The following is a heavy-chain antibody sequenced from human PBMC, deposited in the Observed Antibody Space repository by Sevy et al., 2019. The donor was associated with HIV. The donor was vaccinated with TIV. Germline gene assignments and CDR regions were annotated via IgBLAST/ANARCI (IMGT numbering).Heavy chain of an antibody. CDR2: ISWDGGST. Sequence: GGSLRLSCAASGFIFDDYTMHWVRQAPGKGLEWVSLISWDGGSTYYADSVKGRFTISRDNSKNSLYLQMNSLRTEDTALYYCAKDIRCSSTSCSYYYYGMDVWGQGTTVTVSS. CDR1: GFIFDDYT. D-gene: IGHD2-2*01. V-gene: IGHV3-43*01. CDR3: AKDIRCSSTSCSYYYYGMDV. J-gene: IGHJ6*02.